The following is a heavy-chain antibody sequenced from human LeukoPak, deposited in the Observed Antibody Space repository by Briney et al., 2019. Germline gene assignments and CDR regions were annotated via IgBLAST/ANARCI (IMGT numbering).Heavy chain of an antibody. CDR1: GFTFSDYY. CDR2: ISSSGSTI. D-gene: IGHD5-24*01. J-gene: IGHJ6*02. CDR3: ARELSRDGYGEGGAYYYYGMDV. Sequence: GGSLRLSCAASGFTFSDYYMSWIRQAPGKGLEWVSYISSSGSTIYYADSVKGRFTISRDNAKNSLYLQMKSLRAEDTAVYYCARELSRDGYGEGGAYYYYGMDVWGQGTTVTVSS. V-gene: IGHV3-11*01.